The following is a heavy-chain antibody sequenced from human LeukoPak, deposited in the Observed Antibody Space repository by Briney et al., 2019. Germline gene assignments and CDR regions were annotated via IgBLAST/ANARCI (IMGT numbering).Heavy chain of an antibody. CDR3: AKDHRYCSGGSCYGADY. J-gene: IGHJ4*02. CDR2: IRYDGSNK. D-gene: IGHD2-15*01. V-gene: IGHV3-30*02. Sequence: PGGSLRLSCAASGFSFSSYGMNWVRQAPGKGLEWVAFIRYDGSNKYYADSVKGRFTISRDDSKNTLYLQMYSLRAEDTAVYYCAKDHRYCSGGSCYGADYWGQGTLVTVSS. CDR1: GFSFSSYG.